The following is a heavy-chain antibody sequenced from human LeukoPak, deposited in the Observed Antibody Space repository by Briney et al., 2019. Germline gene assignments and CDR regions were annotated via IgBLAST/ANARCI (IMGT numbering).Heavy chain of an antibody. CDR3: ARDFSNYYDISGDY. D-gene: IGHD3-22*01. Sequence: GGSLRLSCAASGFTFSSYWMLWVRQAPGKGLVWVSHINSDGSSTYYADSVKGRFTISRDNAKNTLYLQMNSLRAEDTAVYCCARDFSNYYDISGDYWGQGTLVTVSS. V-gene: IGHV3-74*01. J-gene: IGHJ4*02. CDR1: GFTFSSYW. CDR2: INSDGSST.